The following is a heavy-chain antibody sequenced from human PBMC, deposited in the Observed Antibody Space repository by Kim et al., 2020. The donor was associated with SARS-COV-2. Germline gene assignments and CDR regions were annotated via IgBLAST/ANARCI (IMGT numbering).Heavy chain of an antibody. CDR3: AKDQGIVGAPNGADY. V-gene: IGHV3-30*18. CDR1: GIILNDYG. D-gene: IGHD1-26*01. J-gene: IGHJ4*02. CDR2: ISYDGSNK. Sequence: GGSLRLSCAASGIILNDYGMHWVRQAPGKGLEWVAFISYDGSNKYYGDSVKGRFTISRDNSKNALYLQMNSLGTEDTAMYYCAKDQGIVGAPNGADYWGQGTLVTVSS.